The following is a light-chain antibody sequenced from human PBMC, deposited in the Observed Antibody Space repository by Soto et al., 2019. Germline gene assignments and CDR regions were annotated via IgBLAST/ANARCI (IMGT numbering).Light chain of an antibody. CDR1: QSISGW. CDR3: QQYNSSPFT. J-gene: IGKJ5*01. V-gene: IGKV1-5*03. Sequence: DIRMTQSPSTLSASVGDRATITCRASQSISGWLAWYQQKPGRAPKLLIYKASSLDTGVPSRFSGNGSGTEFTLSISSLQPDDLATYYCQQYNSSPFTFGQGTRLEI. CDR2: KAS.